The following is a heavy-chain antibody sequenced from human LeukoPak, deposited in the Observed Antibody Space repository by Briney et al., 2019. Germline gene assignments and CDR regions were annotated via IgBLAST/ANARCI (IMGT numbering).Heavy chain of an antibody. CDR3: ARVAAGGYYYYGMDV. D-gene: IGHD3-16*01. Sequence: SETLSLTCTVSGGSISTYYWTWIRQPPGKGLEWIGYIYYSGSTNYNPSLKSRVTISVDTSKNQFSLKLSSVTAADTAVYYCARVAAGGYYYYGMDVWGQGTTVTASS. J-gene: IGHJ6*02. CDR2: IYYSGST. CDR1: GGSISTYY. V-gene: IGHV4-59*01.